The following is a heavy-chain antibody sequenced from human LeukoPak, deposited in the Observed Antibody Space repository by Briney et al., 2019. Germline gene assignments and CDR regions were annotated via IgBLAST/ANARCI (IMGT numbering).Heavy chain of an antibody. CDR2: ISGSGGST. D-gene: IGHD2-15*01. CDR3: AKDRPDIVAVVAATPYDAFDI. CDR1: GFTFSSYA. J-gene: IGHJ3*02. Sequence: GGSLRLSCAASGFTFSSYAMSWVRQAPGEGLEWVSAISGSGGSTYYADSVKGRFTISRDNSKNTLHLQMNSLRAEDTAVYYCAKDRPDIVAVVAATPYDAFDIWGQGAMVTVSS. V-gene: IGHV3-23*01.